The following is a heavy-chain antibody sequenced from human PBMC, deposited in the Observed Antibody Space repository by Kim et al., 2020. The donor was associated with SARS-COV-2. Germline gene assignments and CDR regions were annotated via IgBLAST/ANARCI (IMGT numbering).Heavy chain of an antibody. J-gene: IGHJ4*01. CDR1: GYTFSNYA. Sequence: ASVKVSCKASGYTFSNYAMHWVRQAPGQRLEWMGWINAGSGNTDYSQKFQGRLIITRDTSASTAYMELSSLRSEDTAVYYCARGGAVLRSVVWLSSYFDY. CDR3: ARGGAVLRSVVWLSSYFDY. D-gene: IGHD3-3*01. V-gene: IGHV1-3*01. CDR2: INAGSGNT.